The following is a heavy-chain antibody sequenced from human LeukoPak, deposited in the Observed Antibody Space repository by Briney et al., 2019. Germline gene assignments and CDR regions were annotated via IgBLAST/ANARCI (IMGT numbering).Heavy chain of an antibody. Sequence: GGSLRLSCAASGFTFSSYAMSWVRQAPGKGLEWVSAISGSGGSTYYADSVKGRFTISRDNSKNTLYLQMNSLRAEDRAVYYCAKAEGGARLDSAMDYWGQGTLVTVSS. CDR1: GFTFSSYA. CDR3: AKAEGGARLDSAMDY. D-gene: IGHD6-6*01. CDR2: ISGSGGST. V-gene: IGHV3-23*01. J-gene: IGHJ4*02.